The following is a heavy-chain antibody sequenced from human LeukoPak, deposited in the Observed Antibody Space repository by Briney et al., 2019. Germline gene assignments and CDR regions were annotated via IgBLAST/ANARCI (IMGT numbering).Heavy chain of an antibody. J-gene: IGHJ4*02. Sequence: QPGGSLRLSCAASDFTLRSYDMHWIRQAPGKGLEWLAVISYGGSNKYYADSVKGRFTISRDNSENTLYLKMNSLRAEDTAVYYCAKDGLIISTVRYFDWNQGIDYWGQGTLVTVSS. CDR2: ISYGGSNK. CDR3: AKDGLIISTVRYFDWNQGIDY. V-gene: IGHV3-30*18. CDR1: DFTLRSYD. D-gene: IGHD3-9*01.